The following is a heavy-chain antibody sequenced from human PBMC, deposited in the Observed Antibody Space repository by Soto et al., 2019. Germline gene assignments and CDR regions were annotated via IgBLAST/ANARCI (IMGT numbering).Heavy chain of an antibody. CDR3: TTPLFGGVVAD. CDR2: MSPNSGNT. J-gene: IGHJ4*02. Sequence: QVQLVQSGAEVKKPGASVKVSCKASGYTFTSSDIHWVRPASGQGPEWMGWMSPNSGNTAYAQKFQGRVTMTRNTSIRTAYMELSNLTSEDTAVYYCTTPLFGGVVADWGQGTLVTVSS. V-gene: IGHV1-8*01. D-gene: IGHD3-16*02. CDR1: GYTFTSSD.